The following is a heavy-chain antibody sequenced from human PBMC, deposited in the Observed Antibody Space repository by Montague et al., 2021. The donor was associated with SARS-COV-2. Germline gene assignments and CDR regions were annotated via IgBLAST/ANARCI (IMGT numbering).Heavy chain of an antibody. Sequence: SETLSLTCTVSGGSISSYYWSWIRQPPGKGLEWIGYIYYSGSTNYNPSLKSRVTISIDTSKNQFSLKLSSVTAADTAVYYCARHALGYFDWLNEGYFDYWGQGTLVTVPS. V-gene: IGHV4-59*08. CDR1: GGSISSYY. J-gene: IGHJ4*02. D-gene: IGHD3-9*01. CDR3: ARHALGYFDWLNEGYFDY. CDR2: IYYSGST.